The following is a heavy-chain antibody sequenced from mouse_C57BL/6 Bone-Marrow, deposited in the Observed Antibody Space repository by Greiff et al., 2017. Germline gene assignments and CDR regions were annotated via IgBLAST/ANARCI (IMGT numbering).Heavy chain of an antibody. CDR3: ARMEDGYPFAY. CDR2: IHPNSGST. V-gene: IGHV1-64*01. J-gene: IGHJ3*01. D-gene: IGHD2-3*01. CDR1: GYTFTSYW. Sequence: QVQLKQPGAELVKPGASVKLSCKASGYTFTSYWMHWVKQRPGQGLEWIGMIHPNSGSTNYNEKFKSKATLTVDKSSSTAYMQVSSLTSDDSAVYYCARMEDGYPFAYWGQGTLVTVSA.